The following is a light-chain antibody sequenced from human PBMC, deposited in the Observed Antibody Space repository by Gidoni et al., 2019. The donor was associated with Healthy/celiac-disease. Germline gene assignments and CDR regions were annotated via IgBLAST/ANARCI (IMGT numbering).Light chain of an antibody. CDR2: DVS. J-gene: IGLJ1*01. CDR1: SSDVGGYNY. Sequence: ASVSGSPGQSITISCTGTSSDVGGYNYVSWYQQHPGKAPKLMIYDVSHRPSGVSKRFSGSKSGNTASLTISGLQAEDEADYYCSSYTSSSTLYVFATGTKVTVL. CDR3: SSYTSSSTLYV. V-gene: IGLV2-14*01.